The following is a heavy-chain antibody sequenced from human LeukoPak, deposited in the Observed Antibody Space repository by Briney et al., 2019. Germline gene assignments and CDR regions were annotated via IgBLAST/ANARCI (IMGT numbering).Heavy chain of an antibody. CDR1: GSTFSSYA. CDR3: ARGVVVTAFDY. V-gene: IGHV3-30*04. CDR2: ISYDGSNK. Sequence: GGSLRLSCAASGSTFSSYAMHWVRQAPGKGLEWVAVISYDGSNKYYADSVKGRFTISRDNSKNTLYLQMNSLRAEDTAVYYCARGVVVTAFDYWGQGTLVTVSS. D-gene: IGHD2-21*02. J-gene: IGHJ4*02.